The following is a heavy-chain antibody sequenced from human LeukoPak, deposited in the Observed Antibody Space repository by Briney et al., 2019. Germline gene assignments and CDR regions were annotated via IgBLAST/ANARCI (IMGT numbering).Heavy chain of an antibody. CDR3: VREGSSWYQGIDY. V-gene: IGHV3-48*03. D-gene: IGHD6-13*01. CDR2: ISSSGNTI. J-gene: IGHJ4*02. CDR1: GFTFSSYE. Sequence: PGGSLRLSCAASGFTFSSYEMNWVRQAPGKGLEWVSYISSSGNTIYYADSVKGRFTISRDNAKSSLYLQMNSQRAEDTAVYYCVREGSSWYQGIDYWGQGTLVTVSS.